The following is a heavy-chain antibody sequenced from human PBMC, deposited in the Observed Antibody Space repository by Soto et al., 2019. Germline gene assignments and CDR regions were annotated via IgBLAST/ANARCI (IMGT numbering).Heavy chain of an antibody. D-gene: IGHD6-19*01. CDR3: AKDAQPGSGWYPDFDY. V-gene: IGHV3-30*18. CDR2: ISYDGSNK. CDR1: GFTFSSYG. J-gene: IGHJ4*02. Sequence: PGGSLRLSCAASGFTFSSYGMHWVRQAPGKGLEWVAVISYDGSNKYYADSVKGRFTISRDNSKNTLYLQMNSLRAEDTAVYYCAKDAQPGSGWYPDFDYWGQGTLVTVSS.